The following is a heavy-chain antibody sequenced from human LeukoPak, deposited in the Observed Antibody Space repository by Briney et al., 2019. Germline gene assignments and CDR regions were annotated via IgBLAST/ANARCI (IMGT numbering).Heavy chain of an antibody. Sequence: SETLSLTCAVSGGPFSGYYWAWIRQSPEKGLEWIGEINHRGSANYNASIRSRVTISVDTSRNQFSLTMSSVTVADTAVYYCARGCVAATGLDCAEFDHWGQGALVTVSS. CDR3: ARGCVAATGLDCAEFDH. J-gene: IGHJ4*02. V-gene: IGHV4-34*01. CDR1: GGPFSGYY. D-gene: IGHD6-13*01. CDR2: INHRGSA.